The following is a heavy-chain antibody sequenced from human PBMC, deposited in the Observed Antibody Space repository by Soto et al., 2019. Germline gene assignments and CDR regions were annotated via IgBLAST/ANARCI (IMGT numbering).Heavy chain of an antibody. CDR1: GYSFTSYF. CDR3: ARHHPGIAVAGDSDNAFDI. D-gene: IGHD6-19*01. V-gene: IGHV5-51*01. J-gene: IGHJ3*02. Sequence: PGECRKVACKGSGYSFTSYFIGWVRQMPGKGLEWMGIIYPGDSDTRYSPSFQGQVTISADKSISTAYLQWSSLKASDTAMYYCARHHPGIAVAGDSDNAFDIWGQGTMLTVSS. CDR2: IYPGDSDT.